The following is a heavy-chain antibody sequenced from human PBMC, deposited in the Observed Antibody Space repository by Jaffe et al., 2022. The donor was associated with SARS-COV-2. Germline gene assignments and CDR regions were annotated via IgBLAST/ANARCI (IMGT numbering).Heavy chain of an antibody. CDR3: ARQKKYNSGFSGEHEY. Sequence: QLQLQESGPGLVKPSETLSLTCTVSGGSISRSSYYWGWIRQPPGKGLEWIGNIYYSGSTYYNPSLKSRVTISVDTSKNQFSLKLSSVTAADTAVYYCARQKKYNSGFSGEHEYWGQGTLVAVSS. D-gene: IGHD6-19*01. CDR1: GGSISRSSYY. V-gene: IGHV4-39*01. CDR2: IYYSGST. J-gene: IGHJ4*02.